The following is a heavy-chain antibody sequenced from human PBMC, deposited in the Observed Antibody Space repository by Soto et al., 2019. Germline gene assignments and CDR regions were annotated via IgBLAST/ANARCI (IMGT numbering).Heavy chain of an antibody. CDR2: IYPGDSDT. D-gene: IGHD2-2*01. CDR3: ARQGLSCSSTSCPNNWFDP. J-gene: IGHJ5*02. Sequence: PGESLKISCKGSGYSFTSYWIGRVRQMPGKGLEWMGIIYPGDSDTRYSPSFQGQVTISADKSISTAYLQWSSLKASDTAMYYCARQGLSCSSTSCPNNWFDPWGQGTLVTVSS. V-gene: IGHV5-51*01. CDR1: GYSFTSYW.